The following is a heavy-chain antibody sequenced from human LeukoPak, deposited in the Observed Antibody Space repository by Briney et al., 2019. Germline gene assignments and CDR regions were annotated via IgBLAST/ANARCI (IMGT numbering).Heavy chain of an antibody. J-gene: IGHJ4*02. CDR1: GFTFSSYE. CDR2: ITNTGTTI. Sequence: GGSLRLSCVASGFTFSSYEMNWVRQAPGKGLEWVSYITNTGTTIYYADSVKGRFTISRDNAKNSLYLQMNSLRAEDTAVYYCARDREAMIVVSSLDYWGQGTLVTVSS. D-gene: IGHD3-22*01. V-gene: IGHV3-48*03. CDR3: ARDREAMIVVSSLDY.